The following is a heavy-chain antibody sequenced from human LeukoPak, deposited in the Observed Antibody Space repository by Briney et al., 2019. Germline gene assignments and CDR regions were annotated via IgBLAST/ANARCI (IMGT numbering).Heavy chain of an antibody. CDR1: GYTFTDYY. Sequence: GASVKVSCKASGYTFTDYYIHWVRQAPGQGLEWMGWINPHSGGTNYPQKFQGRVTMTRDTSISTAYMELSRLRSDDTAVYYCAGGLAALPPDYWGQGTLVTVSS. V-gene: IGHV1-2*02. J-gene: IGHJ4*02. D-gene: IGHD6-6*01. CDR2: INPHSGGT. CDR3: AGGLAALPPDY.